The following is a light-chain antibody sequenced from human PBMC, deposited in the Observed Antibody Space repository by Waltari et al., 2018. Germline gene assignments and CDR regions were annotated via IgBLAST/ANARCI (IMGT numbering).Light chain of an antibody. J-gene: IGKJ2*03. CDR1: QNIANY. V-gene: IGKV1-39*01. Sequence: DIQMTQSPSSLSASVGDRVTITCRASQNIANYLNWYQQKPGTAPELLIYAASNLHGGVPSRLTGSGSGKDFTLTISSVQPEDLETYDGQKSYRTPRSFGQGTKRDI. CDR3: QKSYRTPRS. CDR2: AAS.